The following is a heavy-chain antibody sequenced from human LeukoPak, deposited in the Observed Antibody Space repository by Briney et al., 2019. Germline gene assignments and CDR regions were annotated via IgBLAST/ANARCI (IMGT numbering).Heavy chain of an antibody. D-gene: IGHD3-3*01. CDR3: ARGPHIRTYDRDNWFDP. CDR2: INPNGINT. J-gene: IGHJ5*02. CDR1: GYTFTGYY. Sequence: ASVKVSCKASGYTFTGYYMHWVRQAPGQGLEWMGIINPNGINTNYAQNFQGRVTMTRDMSTNTIYMELSSLRSEDTAVYYCARGPHIRTYDRDNWFDPWGQGTLVTVSS. V-gene: IGHV1-46*01.